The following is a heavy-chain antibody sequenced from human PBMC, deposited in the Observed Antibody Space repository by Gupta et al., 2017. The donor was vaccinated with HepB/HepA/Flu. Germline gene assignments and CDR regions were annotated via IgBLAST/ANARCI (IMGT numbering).Heavy chain of an antibody. CDR3: ARDWGDITIFGVVTPFDC. V-gene: IGHV3-7*01. CDR1: GFTFSSYW. Sequence: EVQLVESGGGLVQPGGSLRLSCAASGFTFSSYWMSWVRQAPGKGLEWVANIKQDGSEKYYVDSVKGRFTISRDNAKNSLYLQMNSLRAEDTAVYYCARDWGDITIFGVVTPFDCWGQGTLVTVSS. D-gene: IGHD3-3*01. CDR2: IKQDGSEK. J-gene: IGHJ4*02.